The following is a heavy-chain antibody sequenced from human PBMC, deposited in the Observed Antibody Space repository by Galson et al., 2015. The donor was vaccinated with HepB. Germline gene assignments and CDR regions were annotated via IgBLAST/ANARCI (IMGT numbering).Heavy chain of an antibody. CDR1: GFTFSSYW. V-gene: IGHV3-7*03. CDR2: IKQDGSEK. J-gene: IGHJ6*02. D-gene: IGHD3-10*01. Sequence: SLRLSCAASGFTFSSYWMSWVRQAPGKGLEWVANIKQDGSEKYYVDSVKGRFTISRDNAKNSLYLQMNSLRVEDTAVYYCAASGYELYYYYYGMDVWGQGTTVTVS. CDR3: AASGYELYYYYYGMDV.